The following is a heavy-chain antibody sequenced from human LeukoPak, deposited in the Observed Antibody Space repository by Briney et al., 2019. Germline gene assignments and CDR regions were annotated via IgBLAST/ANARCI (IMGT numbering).Heavy chain of an antibody. CDR1: GITLSNYG. V-gene: IGHV3-23*01. J-gene: IGHJ4*02. CDR2: VSDSGGST. CDR3: AKRGVVIRVILVGFHKEAYYFDS. D-gene: IGHD3-22*01. Sequence: GGSLRLSCAVSGITLSNYGMSWVRQAPGKGLEWVAGVSDSGGSTKYADSVKGRFTISRDNPKNTLYLQMNSLRAEDTAVYFCAKRGVVIRVILVGFHKEAYYFDSWGQGTLVTVSS.